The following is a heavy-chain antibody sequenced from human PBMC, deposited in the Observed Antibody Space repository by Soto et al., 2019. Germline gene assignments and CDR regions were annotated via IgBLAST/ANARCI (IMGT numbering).Heavy chain of an antibody. CDR2: VYYIGST. V-gene: IGHV4-39*01. Sequence: SETLSLTCTISGGSISSGSYYWGWIRQPPGKGLEWVGNVYYIGSTYYNPSLKGRVTISIDTSKNQFSLKLTSLTAADTAVYYCASWGYNWLYANWGQGTLVTVSS. D-gene: IGHD1-20*01. CDR3: ASWGYNWLYAN. J-gene: IGHJ1*01. CDR1: GGSISSGSYY.